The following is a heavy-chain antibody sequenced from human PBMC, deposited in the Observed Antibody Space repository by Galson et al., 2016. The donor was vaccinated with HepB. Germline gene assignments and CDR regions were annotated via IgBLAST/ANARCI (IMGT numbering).Heavy chain of an antibody. Sequence: ETLSLTCTVSGGSIGAYYWNWVRQPPGKGLEWIAYIHYSGSTKYNPSLKSRVTISLDTSKNQFSLNLTSVTAADTGVYYCARQGGRNWYFDLWGRGTLVRVSS. CDR1: GGSIGAYY. CDR3: ARQGGRNWYFDL. CDR2: IHYSGST. V-gene: IGHV4-59*08. J-gene: IGHJ2*01. D-gene: IGHD1-14*01.